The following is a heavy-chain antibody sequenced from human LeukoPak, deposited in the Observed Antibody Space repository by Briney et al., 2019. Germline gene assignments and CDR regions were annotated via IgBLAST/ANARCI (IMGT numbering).Heavy chain of an antibody. V-gene: IGHV4-59*01. Sequence: SETLSLTCTVSGGSIRRDYWSWIRQPPGKGLEWVGYISYSGSTSYNPSLESRVTMSVDTSKNQVSLKVNSVTAADTAVYFCARARAYSNQRFYYYGMDVWGQGTTVTVSS. D-gene: IGHD4-11*01. CDR2: ISYSGST. J-gene: IGHJ6*02. CDR1: GGSIRRDY. CDR3: ARARAYSNQRFYYYGMDV.